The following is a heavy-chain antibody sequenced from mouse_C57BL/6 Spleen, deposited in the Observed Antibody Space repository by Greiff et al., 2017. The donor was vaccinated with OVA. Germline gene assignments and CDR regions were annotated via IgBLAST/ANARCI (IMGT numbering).Heavy chain of an antibody. V-gene: IGHV1-81*01. CDR3: ARSRTAQAPYYFDY. D-gene: IGHD3-2*02. CDR2: IYPRSGNT. J-gene: IGHJ2*01. Sequence: VQLQQSGAELARPGASVKLSCKASGYTFTSYGISWVKQRTGQGLEWIGEIYPRSGNTYYNEKFKGKATLTADKSSSTAYMELHSLTSEDSAVYFCARSRTAQAPYYFDYWGQGTTLTVSS. CDR1: GYTFTSYG.